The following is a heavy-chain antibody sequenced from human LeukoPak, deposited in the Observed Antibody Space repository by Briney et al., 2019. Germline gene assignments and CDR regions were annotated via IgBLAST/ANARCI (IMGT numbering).Heavy chain of an antibody. J-gene: IGHJ6*04. Sequence: GGSLRLSCAPSGFTFSSYWMSWVRQAPGKGLEWVASIKQDGSEKYYVDSVKGRFTISRDNAKNSLSLQMNSLRAEDTAVYYCARKAYGLDVWGKGTTVTVSS. CDR3: ARKAYGLDV. V-gene: IGHV3-7*03. CDR2: IKQDGSEK. CDR1: GFTFSSYW.